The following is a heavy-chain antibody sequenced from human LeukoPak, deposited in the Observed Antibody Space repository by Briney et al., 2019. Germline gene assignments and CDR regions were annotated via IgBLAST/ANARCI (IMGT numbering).Heavy chain of an antibody. J-gene: IGHJ5*02. CDR1: GFTFSTYW. V-gene: IGHV3-7*01. CDR3: ARGWASSGPGDL. D-gene: IGHD6-19*01. Sequence: GGSLRPSFVCSGFTFSTYWMSWVGQAPGKGRGWGANSKQAGRENNSLASVQGRFPVSRDNAKNSLFMQVDSLRAEDTGVYYCARGWASSGPGDLWGPGTLVTVSS. CDR2: SKQAGREN.